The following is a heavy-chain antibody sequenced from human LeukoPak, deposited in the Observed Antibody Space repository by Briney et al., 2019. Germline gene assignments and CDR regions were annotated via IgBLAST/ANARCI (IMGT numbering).Heavy chain of an antibody. V-gene: IGHV3-48*04. CDR1: GFSFSTYS. D-gene: IGHD2-8*02. Sequence: GGSLRLSCAASGFSFSTYSMSWVRQAPGKGLEWVSVISDTGATKFYADSVKGRFTISRDNAKNSLYLQMNSLRAEDTAVYYCARAWSRVDAFDIWGQGTMVTVSS. CDR2: ISDTGATK. J-gene: IGHJ3*02. CDR3: ARAWSRVDAFDI.